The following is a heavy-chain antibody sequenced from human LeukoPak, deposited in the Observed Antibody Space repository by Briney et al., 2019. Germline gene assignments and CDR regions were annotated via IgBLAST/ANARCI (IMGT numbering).Heavy chain of an antibody. CDR2: VTPSTGKI. J-gene: IGHJ5*01. D-gene: IGHD6-13*01. V-gene: IGHV1-2*02. CDR1: GYTITDYY. CDR3: ARDIAPSGSWWFDS. Sequence: DSVKVSCKASGYTITDYYIHWLRQAPGQGLEWMGWVTPSTGKIHYAQNFQGRVTMSRDTSISTAYMQLGRLKSDDTAVYYCARDIAPSGSWWFDSWGQGTLVTVSS.